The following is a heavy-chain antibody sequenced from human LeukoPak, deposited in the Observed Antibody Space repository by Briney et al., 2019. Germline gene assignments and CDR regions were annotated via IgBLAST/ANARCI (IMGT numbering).Heavy chain of an antibody. CDR2: IYSGGST. V-gene: IGHV3-53*05. CDR1: GFTVSSNY. D-gene: IGHD4-17*01. Sequence: PGGSLRLSCAASGFTVSSNYMSWVRQAPGKGLEWVSVIYSGGSTYYADSVKGRFTISRDNSKNTLYLQMNSLRAEDTAVYYCARDQAGTTVTTFLYYWGQGTLVTVSS. CDR3: ARDQAGTTVTTFLYY. J-gene: IGHJ4*02.